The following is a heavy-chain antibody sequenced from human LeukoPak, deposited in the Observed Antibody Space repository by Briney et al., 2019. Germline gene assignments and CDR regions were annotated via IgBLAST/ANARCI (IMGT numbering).Heavy chain of an antibody. V-gene: IGHV3-21*01. Sequence: PGGSLRLSCAASGFTFSSYSMKWVRQAPGKGLEWVSSISSASTYIYYADSVKGRFTISRDNAKSSLFLQMNSLRAEDTAVYYCARGRYSSGGWFDPWGQGTLVTVSS. CDR3: ARGRYSSGGWFDP. D-gene: IGHD6-19*01. J-gene: IGHJ5*02. CDR1: GFTFSSYS. CDR2: ISSASTYI.